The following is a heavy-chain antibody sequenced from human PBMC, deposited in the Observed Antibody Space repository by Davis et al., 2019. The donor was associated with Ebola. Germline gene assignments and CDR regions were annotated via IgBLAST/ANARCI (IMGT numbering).Heavy chain of an antibody. Sequence: GGSLRLSCAASGLTFSTYAMSWVRQGPGKGLEWVSAISGSGGGTYYADSVKGRFTISRDNSKNTLYLQMNSLRAEDTAVYYCAKDRGGYCSGASCYYDYWGQGILVTVSS. CDR2: ISGSGGGT. CDR1: GLTFSTYA. J-gene: IGHJ4*02. D-gene: IGHD2-15*01. V-gene: IGHV3-23*01. CDR3: AKDRGGYCSGASCYYDY.